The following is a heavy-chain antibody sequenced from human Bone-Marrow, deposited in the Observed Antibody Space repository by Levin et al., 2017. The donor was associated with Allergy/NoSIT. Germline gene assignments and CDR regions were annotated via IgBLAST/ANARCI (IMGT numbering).Heavy chain of an antibody. CDR3: ARDRAPSATTVVTPVWDAFDI. CDR2: IYHSGST. V-gene: IGHV4-4*02. D-gene: IGHD4-23*01. CDR1: GGSISSSNW. J-gene: IGHJ3*02. Sequence: SETLSLTCAVSGGSISSSNWWSWVRQPPGKGLEWIGEIYHSGSTNYNPSLKSRVTISVDKSKNQFSLKLSSVTAADTAVYYCARDRAPSATTVVTPVWDAFDIWGQGTMVTVSS.